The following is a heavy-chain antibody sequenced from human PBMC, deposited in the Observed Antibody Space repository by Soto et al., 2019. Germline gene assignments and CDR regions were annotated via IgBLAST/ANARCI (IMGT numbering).Heavy chain of an antibody. D-gene: IGHD2-15*01. CDR1: GFSLSTSGMC. J-gene: IGHJ6*02. CDR3: ARVLGYCSGGTCYYYRMDV. Sequence: SGPTLVNPTQTLPVTCTFSGFSLSTSGMCVSWIRQPPGKALEWLALTDWDDDKYYSTSLKTRLTISKDTSKNQVVLTMTNMDPVDTATYYCARVLGYCSGGTCYYYRMDVWGPGTSVTVSS. V-gene: IGHV2-70*01. CDR2: TDWDDDK.